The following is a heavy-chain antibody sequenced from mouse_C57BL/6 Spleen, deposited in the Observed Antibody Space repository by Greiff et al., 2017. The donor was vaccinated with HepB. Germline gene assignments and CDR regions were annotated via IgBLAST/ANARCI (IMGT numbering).Heavy chain of an antibody. CDR3: TRVHYYGSRTWYFDV. D-gene: IGHD1-1*01. J-gene: IGHJ1*03. V-gene: IGHV5-9-1*02. Sequence: EVRLVESGEGLVKPGGSLKLSCAASGFTFSSYAMSWVRQTPEKRLEWVAYISSGGDYIYYADTVKGRFTISRDNARNTLYLQMSSLKSEDTAMYYCTRVHYYGSRTWYFDVWGTGTTVTVSS. CDR2: ISSGGDYI. CDR1: GFTFSSYA.